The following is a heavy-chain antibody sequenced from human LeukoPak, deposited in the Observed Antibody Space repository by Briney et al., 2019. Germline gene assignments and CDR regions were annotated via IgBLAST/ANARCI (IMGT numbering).Heavy chain of an antibody. D-gene: IGHD3-16*01. CDR2: IYASGST. V-gene: IGHV4-61*02. J-gene: IGHJ6*02. CDR1: GGSISSGSYY. CDR3: ARDFGIFDYGMDV. Sequence: SQTLSLTCTVSGGSISSGSYYWSWLRQPAGRGLGWLGRIYASGSTNYNASLKSRVTISVDTSKNQFSLKLSSVTAADTAVYYCARDFGIFDYGMDVWGQGTTVTVSS.